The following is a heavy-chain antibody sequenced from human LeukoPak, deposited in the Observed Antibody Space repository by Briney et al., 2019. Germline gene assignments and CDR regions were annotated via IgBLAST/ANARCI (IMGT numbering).Heavy chain of an antibody. CDR3: TRGYFDSSGHNSYAP. D-gene: IGHD3-22*01. CDR2: INHSGST. CDR1: GGSFSGYY. J-gene: IGHJ5*02. V-gene: IGHV4-34*01. Sequence: SETLSLTCAVYGGSFSGYYWSWIRQPPGKGLEWIGEINHSGSTNYNPSLKSRVTISVDTSKNQFSLKLSSVTAADTAVYYCTRGYFDSSGHNSYAPWGQGTLVTVSS.